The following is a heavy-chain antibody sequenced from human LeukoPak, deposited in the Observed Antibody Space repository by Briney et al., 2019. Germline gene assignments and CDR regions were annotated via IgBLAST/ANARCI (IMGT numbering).Heavy chain of an antibody. CDR2: ISGSGGST. CDR3: AKDKSRDGYNYLDY. J-gene: IGHJ4*02. CDR1: GFTFSSYA. D-gene: IGHD5-24*01. Sequence: PGGSLRLSCAASGFTFSSYAMSWVRQAPGKGLEWVSDISGSGGSTYYADSVKGRFTISRDNSKNTLYLQMNSLRAEDTAVYYCAKDKSRDGYNYLDYWGQGTLVTVSS. V-gene: IGHV3-23*01.